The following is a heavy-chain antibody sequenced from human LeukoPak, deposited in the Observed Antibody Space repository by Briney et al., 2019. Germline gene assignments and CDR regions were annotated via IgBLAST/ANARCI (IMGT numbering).Heavy chain of an antibody. V-gene: IGHV4-30-4*08. CDR2: IYYSGST. D-gene: IGHD2-21*01. J-gene: IGHJ6*03. CDR3: ARVFPYYYYMDV. CDR1: GGSISSGDYY. Sequence: SQTLSLTCTVSGGSISSGDYYWSWIRQPPGKGLEWIGYIYYSGSTYYNPSLKSRVTISVDTSKNQFSLKLSSVTAADTAVYYCARVFPYYYYMDVWGKGTTVTVSS.